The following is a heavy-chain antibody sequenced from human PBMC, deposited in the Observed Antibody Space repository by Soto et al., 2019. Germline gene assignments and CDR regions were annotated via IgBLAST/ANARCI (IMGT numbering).Heavy chain of an antibody. CDR2: INAGNGNT. V-gene: IGHV1-3*01. CDR1: GYTFTSYD. J-gene: IGHJ6*02. Sequence: ASVKVSCKASGYTFTSYDINWVRQANGQGLEWMGWINAGNGNTKYSQKFQGRVTITRDTSASTAYMELSSLRSEDTAVYYCARERLIRYDWNYDPYYYYYGMDVWGQGTTVTVSS. CDR3: ARERLIRYDWNYDPYYYYYGMDV. D-gene: IGHD1-7*01.